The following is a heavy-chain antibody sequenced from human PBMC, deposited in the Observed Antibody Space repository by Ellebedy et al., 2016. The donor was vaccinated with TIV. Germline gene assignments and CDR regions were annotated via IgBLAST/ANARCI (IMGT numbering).Heavy chain of an antibody. Sequence: GESLKISCAASGFSFRSYWMSWVRQAPGKGLEWVANIYQDGSDQYYVDSVKGRFTISRDNANKLLFLQMNSLRVEDTAVYYCARRGSYGDYAVQINSWFDPWGQGTLVTVSS. J-gene: IGHJ5*02. CDR2: IYQDGSDQ. D-gene: IGHD4-17*01. CDR3: ARRGSYGDYAVQINSWFDP. CDR1: GFSFRSYW. V-gene: IGHV3-7*01.